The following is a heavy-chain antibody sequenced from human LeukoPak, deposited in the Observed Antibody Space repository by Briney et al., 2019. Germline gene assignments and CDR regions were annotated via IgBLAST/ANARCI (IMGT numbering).Heavy chain of an antibody. CDR2: IYTSKSM. J-gene: IGHJ4*02. CDR3: TKGRGI. D-gene: IGHD3-10*01. V-gene: IGHV4-61*09. CDR1: GGSISSGFYD. Sequence: SETLSLTCTVSGGSISSGFYDWYWIRQPAGKGLEWIGHIYTSKSMNYNPSLKSRVTTSVDTSKNQFSLKLTSVTAADTAVYYCTKGRGIWGQGTLVTVSS.